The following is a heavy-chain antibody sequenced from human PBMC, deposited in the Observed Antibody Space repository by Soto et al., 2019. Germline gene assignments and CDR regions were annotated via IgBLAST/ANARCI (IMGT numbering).Heavy chain of an antibody. CDR2: IYYSGST. J-gene: IGHJ4*02. CDR3: ARQSGVAGPFDY. Sequence: QLQLQESGPGLVKPSETLSLTCTVSGGSISSSSYYWGWIRQPPGKGLEWIGSIYYSGSTYYNPSLKSRVTISVDTSKNQFYLKLSSVTAADTAVYYCARQSGVAGPFDYWGQGTLVTVSS. V-gene: IGHV4-39*01. D-gene: IGHD6-19*01. CDR1: GGSISSSSYY.